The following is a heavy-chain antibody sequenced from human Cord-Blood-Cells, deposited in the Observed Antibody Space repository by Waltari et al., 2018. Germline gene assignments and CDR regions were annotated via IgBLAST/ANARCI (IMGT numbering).Heavy chain of an antibody. CDR1: GGSFSGYY. CDR3: AREGGLAAAGTDY. J-gene: IGHJ4*02. Sequence: TCAVYGGSFSGYYWSWIRQPPGKGLEWIGEINHSGSTNYNPSLKSRVTISVDTSKNQFSLKLSSVTAADTAVYYCAREGGLAAAGTDYWGQGTLVTVSS. CDR2: INHSGST. D-gene: IGHD6-13*01. V-gene: IGHV4-34*01.